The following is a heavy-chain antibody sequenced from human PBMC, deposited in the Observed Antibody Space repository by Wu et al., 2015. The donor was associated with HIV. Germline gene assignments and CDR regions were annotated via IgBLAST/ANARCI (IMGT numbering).Heavy chain of an antibody. Sequence: VQLEQSGTELKKPRSSVKISCKAFGGTFSSYTINWVRQGPGQGLEWMGRILPLYGTTDYAQKFRGRVTITADESTNTAYMEIRGLRSDDTAVYYCMRRQQLLDQWGRGDAGHCLL. CDR2: ILPLYGTT. CDR3: MRRQQLLDQ. D-gene: IGHD4-11*01. J-gene: IGHJ4*02. CDR1: GGTFSSYT. V-gene: IGHV1-69*13.